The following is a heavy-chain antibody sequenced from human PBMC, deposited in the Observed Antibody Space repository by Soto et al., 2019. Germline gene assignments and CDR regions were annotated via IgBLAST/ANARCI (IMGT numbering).Heavy chain of an antibody. J-gene: IGHJ5*02. CDR3: ARDRRGEDRGGWFDP. Sequence: QVQLVESGGGVVQPGRSLRLSCEASGFSFGGYALHWVRQPPGKGLEWVAAISSDANHISYADSVGGRFTLSRDNSMNTLYLQMNSLRPEDTATYFCARDRRGEDRGGWFDPWGQGTLVAVSS. V-gene: IGHV3-30-3*01. D-gene: IGHD3-16*01. CDR2: ISSDANHI. CDR1: GFSFGGYA.